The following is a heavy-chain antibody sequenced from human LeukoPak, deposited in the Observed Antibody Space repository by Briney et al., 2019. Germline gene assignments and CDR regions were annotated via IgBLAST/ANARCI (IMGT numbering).Heavy chain of an antibody. CDR2: IYYSGST. D-gene: IGHD2-15*01. V-gene: IGHV4-59*01. J-gene: IGHJ5*02. CDR1: GGSISSYY. CDR3: ARIGYCSGGSCYTWFDP. Sequence: SETLSLTRTVSGGSISSYYWSWIRQPPGKGLEWIGYIYYSGSTNYNPSLKSRVTISVDTSKNQFSLKLSSVTAADTAVYYCARIGYCSGGSCYTWFDPWGQGTLVTVSS.